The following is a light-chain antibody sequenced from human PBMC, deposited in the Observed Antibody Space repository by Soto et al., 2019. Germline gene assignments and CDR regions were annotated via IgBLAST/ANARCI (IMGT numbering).Light chain of an antibody. CDR3: LQHNSYTLT. CDR1: QSISSY. CDR2: ATS. Sequence: DIQMTQSPSSLSASVGDRVTITGRASQSISSYLNWYQKKPGKDPKRLIYATSSLQSGVPSRFSGSVSGTDFNLTISRLQPEDCATYECLQHNSYTLTFGGGTKVDIK. V-gene: IGKV1-17*01. J-gene: IGKJ4*01.